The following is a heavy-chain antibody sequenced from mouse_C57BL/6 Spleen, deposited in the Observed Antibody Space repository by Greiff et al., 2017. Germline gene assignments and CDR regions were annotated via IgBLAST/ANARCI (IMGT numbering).Heavy chain of an antibody. Sequence: VQLQESGPGMVKPSQSLSLTCTVTGYSITSGYDWHWIRHFPGNNLEWMGYISYSGSTNYNPSLKSRISITHDTSKNHFFLKLNSVTTEDTATYYCARGTYAMDYWGQGTSVTVSS. V-gene: IGHV3-1*01. CDR3: ARGTYAMDY. J-gene: IGHJ4*01. CDR2: ISYSGST. CDR1: GYSITSGYD.